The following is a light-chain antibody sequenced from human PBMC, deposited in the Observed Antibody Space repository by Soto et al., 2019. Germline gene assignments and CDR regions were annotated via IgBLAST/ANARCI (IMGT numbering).Light chain of an antibody. CDR2: DAS. J-gene: IGKJ2*01. CDR3: LQYGSSPYT. Sequence: VLTQSPATLSLSPGERATLSCRASQSVSSYLAWYQQKPGQAPRLLIYDASNRATGIPARFSGSGSGADFTLTISRLEPEDFAVFYCLQYGSSPYTFGPGTKVDIK. CDR1: QSVSSY. V-gene: IGKV3-20*01.